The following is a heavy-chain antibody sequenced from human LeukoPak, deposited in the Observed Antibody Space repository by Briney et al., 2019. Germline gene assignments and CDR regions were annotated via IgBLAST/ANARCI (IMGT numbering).Heavy chain of an antibody. J-gene: IGHJ4*02. CDR2: IYPGDSDT. D-gene: IGHD2-15*01. CDR1: GHIFASYW. Sequence: GESLKISCKGSGHIFASYWIAWVRQMPGKGLEWMGIIYPGDSDTRYSPSFQGQVTISADKSISTAYLQWSSLKASDTAMYYCPRCNYCSGGSCYSDYWGQGTLVTVSS. CDR3: PRCNYCSGGSCYSDY. V-gene: IGHV5-51*01.